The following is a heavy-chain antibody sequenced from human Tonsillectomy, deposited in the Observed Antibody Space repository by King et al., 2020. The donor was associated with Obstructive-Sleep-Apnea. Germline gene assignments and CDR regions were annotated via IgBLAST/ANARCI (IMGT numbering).Heavy chain of an antibody. D-gene: IGHD1-26*01. V-gene: IGHV4-39*07. Sequence: LQLQESGPGLVKPSETLSLTCTVSGCSISSSSYYWGWIRQPPGKGLEWIGSIYYSWSTYYNPSLKSRVTISVDTAKNQFSLKLSSVTAPDTAVYYCARGTRGSADYWGQGTLVTVSS. J-gene: IGHJ4*02. CDR2: IYYSWST. CDR3: ARGTRGSADY. CDR1: GCSISSSSYY.